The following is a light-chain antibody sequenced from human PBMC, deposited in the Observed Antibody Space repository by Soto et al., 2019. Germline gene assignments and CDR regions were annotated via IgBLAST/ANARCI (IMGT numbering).Light chain of an antibody. CDR1: SSDVGGYNY. CDR3: SSYTTSNTRQIV. V-gene: IGLV2-14*03. CDR2: DVT. Sequence: QSVLTQPASVSGSPGQSITISCTGTSSDVGGYNYVSWYQHHPGKAPKLIIYDVTSRPSGVSFRFSGSKSDNTASLTISGLQPEDEADYHCSSYTTSNTRQIVFGTGTKVTVL. J-gene: IGLJ1*01.